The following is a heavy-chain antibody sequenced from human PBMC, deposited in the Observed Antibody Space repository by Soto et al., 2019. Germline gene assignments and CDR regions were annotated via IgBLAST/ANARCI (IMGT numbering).Heavy chain of an antibody. CDR3: ARSWIQLWSTFDY. J-gene: IGHJ4*02. D-gene: IGHD5-18*01. CDR1: GGSISSGDYY. V-gene: IGHV4-30-4*01. CDR2: IYYSGST. Sequence: QVQLQESGPGLVKPSQTLSLTCTVSGGSISSGDYYWSWIRQPPGKGLEWIGYIYYSGSTYYNPSLKSRVTLSVDTSKNQFSLKLSSVTAADTAVYYCARSWIQLWSTFDYWGQGTLVTVSS.